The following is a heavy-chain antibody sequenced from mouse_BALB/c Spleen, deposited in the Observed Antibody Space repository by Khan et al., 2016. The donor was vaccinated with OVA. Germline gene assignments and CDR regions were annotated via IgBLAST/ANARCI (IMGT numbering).Heavy chain of an antibody. D-gene: IGHD2-3*01. CDR3: ARDRWLLRAMDY. Sequence: EVELVESGGGLVQTGGSLRLSCATSGFTFTDYYMSWVRQPPGKALEWLGFIRNKDNGYTIEYSASVKGRFTISRDNSQSILYLQMNTLRAEASATYYCARDRWLLRAMDYWGQGTSVTVSS. CDR1: GFTFTDYY. CDR2: IRNKDNGYTI. J-gene: IGHJ4*01. V-gene: IGHV7-3*02.